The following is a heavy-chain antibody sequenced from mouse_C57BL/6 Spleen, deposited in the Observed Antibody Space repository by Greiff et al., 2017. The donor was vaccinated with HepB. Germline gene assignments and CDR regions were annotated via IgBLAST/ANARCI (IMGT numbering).Heavy chain of an antibody. J-gene: IGHJ1*03. Sequence: VQLQQSGAELVKPGASVKLSCTTSGFNIKDYYMHWVKQRTEQGLEWIGRIDPEDGETKYAPKFQGKATITADTSSNAAYLQLSSLTSEDTAVYYCARSCCDWAETPCWYFDVWGTGTTVTVSS. D-gene: IGHD4-1*01. V-gene: IGHV14-2*01. CDR2: IDPEDGET. CDR3: ARSCCDWAETPCWYFDV. CDR1: GFNIKDYY.